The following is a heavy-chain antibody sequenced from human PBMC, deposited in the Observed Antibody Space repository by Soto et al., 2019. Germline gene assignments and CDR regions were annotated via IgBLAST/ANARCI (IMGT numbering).Heavy chain of an antibody. CDR3: AKEWGWAGEGRWALDI. V-gene: IGHV3-9*01. J-gene: IGHJ3*02. CDR1: GFTFNDYA. Sequence: EVRLVESGGGLVQPGRSLRLSCVASGFTFNDYAMHWVRQVPGKGLEWVSSIHWNSGSRGYGDSVKGRFTISRDNAENSLYLQMNSLRPEDTALYYCAKEWGWAGEGRWALDIWGQGTMVTVSS. CDR2: IHWNSGSR. D-gene: IGHD6-19*01.